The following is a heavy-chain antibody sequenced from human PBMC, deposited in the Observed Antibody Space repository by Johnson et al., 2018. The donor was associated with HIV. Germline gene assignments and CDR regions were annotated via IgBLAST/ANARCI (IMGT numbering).Heavy chain of an antibody. CDR3: SSPWYYDMYAFDI. J-gene: IGHJ3*02. CDR2: ISYDGRNK. CDR1: GFTFSSYA. D-gene: IGHD3-22*01. V-gene: IGHV3-30*14. Sequence: QVQLVESGGGVVQPGRSLRLSCAASGFTFSSYAIHWVRQAPGKGLEWVAAISYDGRNKYYADSVKGRSTIYRDTSKNTVYLQMNSLRPEDTAVYYCSSPWYYDMYAFDIWGQGTLVTVSS.